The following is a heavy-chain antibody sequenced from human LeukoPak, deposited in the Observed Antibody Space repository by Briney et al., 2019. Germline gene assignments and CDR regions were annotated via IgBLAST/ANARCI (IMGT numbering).Heavy chain of an antibody. J-gene: IGHJ4*02. CDR3: ARDRYDFWSGYHFGDY. D-gene: IGHD3-3*01. CDR2: ISAYNGNT. V-gene: IGHV1-18*01. CDR1: GYTFTSYG. Sequence: ASVKVSCKASGYTFTSYGISWVRQAPGQGLEWMGWISAYNGNTNYPQKLQGRVIMTTDTSTSTAYMELRSLRSDDTAMYYCARDRYDFWSGYHFGDYWGQGTLVTVSS.